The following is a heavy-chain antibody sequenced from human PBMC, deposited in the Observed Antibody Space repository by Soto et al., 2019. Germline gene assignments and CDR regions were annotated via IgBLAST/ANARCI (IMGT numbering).Heavy chain of an antibody. D-gene: IGHD2-2*01. J-gene: IGHJ6*02. CDR2: IWYDGSNK. CDR3: ARGDCSSTSCYRRDSYYGIDV. Sequence: QVQLVESGGGVVQPGRSLRLSCAASGFTFSSYGMHWVRQAPGKGLEWVAVIWYDGSNKYYADSVKGRFTISRDNSQNTRYLQMNSLRAEDTAVYYCARGDCSSTSCYRRDSYYGIDVWGQGATVTVSS. V-gene: IGHV3-33*01. CDR1: GFTFSSYG.